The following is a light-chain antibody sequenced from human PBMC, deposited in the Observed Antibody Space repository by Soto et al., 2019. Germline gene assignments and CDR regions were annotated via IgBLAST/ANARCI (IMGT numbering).Light chain of an antibody. V-gene: IGKV3-20*01. CDR2: GAS. CDR1: QTVSSSY. Sequence: DIVLTQSPGTLSLSPGEGGTLSCRASQTVSSSYLAWYQQKPGQAPRLLIYGASSRATGIPDRFSGSGSGTDFPLTITRLEPEDSAVYYCQQYGRSPWTFGQGTKVEIK. CDR3: QQYGRSPWT. J-gene: IGKJ1*01.